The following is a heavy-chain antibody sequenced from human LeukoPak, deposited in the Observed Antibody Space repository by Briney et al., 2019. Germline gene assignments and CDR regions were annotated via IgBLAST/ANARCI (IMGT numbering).Heavy chain of an antibody. J-gene: IGHJ4*02. V-gene: IGHV3-11*05. CDR2: ISSSSSYT. CDR3: ARDSSSYNDY. CDR1: GFTFSDYY. Sequence: GGSLRLSCAASGFTFSDYYMSWIRQAPGKGLEWVSYISSSSSYTNYADSVKGRFTISRDNAKNSLYQQMNSLRAEDTAVYYCARDSSSYNDYWGQGTLVTVSS. D-gene: IGHD6-13*01.